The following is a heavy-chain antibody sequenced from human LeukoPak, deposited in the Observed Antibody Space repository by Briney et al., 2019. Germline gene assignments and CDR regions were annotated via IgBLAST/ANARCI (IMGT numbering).Heavy chain of an antibody. CDR3: AKALRSGNYYYMDV. D-gene: IGHD3-10*01. V-gene: IGHV3-43D*03. CDR1: GFTFDDYA. J-gene: IGHJ6*03. CDR2: ISWDGGST. Sequence: GGSLRLSCAASGFTFDDYAMHWVRQAPGKGLEWVSLISWDGGSTYYADSVKGRFTISRDNSKNSLYLQMNSLRAEDTALYYCAKALRSGNYYYMDVWGKGTTVTVSS.